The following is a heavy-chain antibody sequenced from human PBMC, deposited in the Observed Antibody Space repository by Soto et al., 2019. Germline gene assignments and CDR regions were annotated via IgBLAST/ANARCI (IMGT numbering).Heavy chain of an antibody. CDR1: GFSVSSKY. J-gene: IGHJ4*02. CDR3: AKEGVRYPY. D-gene: IGHD2-2*02. CDR2: ISGSGGST. V-gene: IGHV3-23*01. Sequence: GGSLRLSCAASGFSVSSKYMSWVRQAPGKGLEWVSAISGSGGSTYYADSVKGRFTISRDNSKNTLYLQMNSLRAEDTAVYYCAKEGVRYPYWGQGTLVTVSS.